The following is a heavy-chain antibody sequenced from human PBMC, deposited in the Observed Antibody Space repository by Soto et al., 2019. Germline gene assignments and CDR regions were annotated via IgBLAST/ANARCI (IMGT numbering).Heavy chain of an antibody. CDR3: ARTRIAVASSSWFDP. D-gene: IGHD6-19*01. J-gene: IGHJ5*02. CDR1: GGSVSSGSYY. V-gene: IGHV4-61*01. Sequence: SETLSLTCTVSGGSVSSGSYYWSWIRQPPGKGLEWIGYIYYSGSTNYNPSLKSRVTISLDTSKNQFSLKLSSVTAADTAVYYCARTRIAVASSSWFDPWGQGTLVTVSS. CDR2: IYYSGST.